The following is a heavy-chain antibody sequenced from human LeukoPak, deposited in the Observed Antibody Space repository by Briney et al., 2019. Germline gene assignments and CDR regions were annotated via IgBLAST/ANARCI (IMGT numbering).Heavy chain of an antibody. J-gene: IGHJ6*02. D-gene: IGHD6-13*01. CDR2: INPNSGGT. CDR1: GYTFTGYY. V-gene: IGHV1-2*04. CDR3: ARGIAAAGIDYYYYYGMDV. Sequence: ASVKVSCKASGYTFTGYYMHWVRQAPGQGLEWMGWINPNSGGTNYAQKFQGWVTMTRDTSISTAYMELSRLRSDDTAVYYCARGIAAAGIDYYYYYGMDVWGQGTTVTVSS.